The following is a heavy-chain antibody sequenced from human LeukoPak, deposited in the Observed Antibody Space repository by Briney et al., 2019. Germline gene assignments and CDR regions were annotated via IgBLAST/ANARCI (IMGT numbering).Heavy chain of an antibody. V-gene: IGHV4-61*02. CDR2: IYTSGST. CDR1: GGSISSGSYY. CDR3: ARDPIRPYYYDSSGYGAFDI. J-gene: IGHJ3*02. D-gene: IGHD3-22*01. Sequence: SETLSLTCTVSGGSISSGSYYWSWIRQPAGRGLEWIGLIYTSGSTNYTPPLKSRVTISVDTSKNQFSLKLSSVTAADTAVYYCARDPIRPYYYDSSGYGAFDIWGQGTMVTVSS.